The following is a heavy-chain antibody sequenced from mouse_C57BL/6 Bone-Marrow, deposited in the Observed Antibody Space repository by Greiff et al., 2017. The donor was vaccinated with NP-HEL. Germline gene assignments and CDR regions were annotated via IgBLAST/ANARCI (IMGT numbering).Heavy chain of an antibody. Sequence: QVQLQQPGAELVKPGASVKLSCKASGYTFTSYWMQWVKQRPGQGLEWIGEIDPSDSYTNYNQKFKGKATLTVDTSSSTAYMQLSSLTSEDSAVYYCARTDYYGTGYYFDDWGQGTTLTVSS. D-gene: IGHD1-2*01. CDR2: IDPSDSYT. V-gene: IGHV1-50*01. CDR3: ARTDYYGTGYYFDD. CDR1: GYTFTSYW. J-gene: IGHJ2*01.